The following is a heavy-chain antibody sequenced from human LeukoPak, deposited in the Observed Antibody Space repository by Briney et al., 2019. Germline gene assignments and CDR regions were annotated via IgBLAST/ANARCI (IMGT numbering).Heavy chain of an antibody. Sequence: SETLSLTCTVSGYSISSGYFWGWIRQPPGKGLEWIGTIYHSGSTYYNASLESRVTISVDTSKNQFSLKLSSVTAADTAVYYCARHPTLYCGGDCYSNWFDPWGQGTLVTVSS. CDR1: GYSISSGYF. CDR3: ARHPTLYCGGDCYSNWFDP. V-gene: IGHV4-38-2*02. D-gene: IGHD2-21*02. J-gene: IGHJ5*02. CDR2: IYHSGST.